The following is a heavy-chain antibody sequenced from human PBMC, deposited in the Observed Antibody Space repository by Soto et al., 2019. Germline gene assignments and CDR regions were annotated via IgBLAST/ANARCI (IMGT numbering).Heavy chain of an antibody. J-gene: IGHJ4*02. D-gene: IGHD6-13*01. CDR2: ISAYNGNT. Sequence: QVQLVQSGAEVKKPGASVKVSCKASGYTFTSYGISWVRQAPGQGLEWMGWISAYNGNTNYAQKLQGRVTMTTDTSTSTAHMELRSLRSDDTAVYYCARARAPSYSSSWYGCYFDYWGQGTLVTVSS. V-gene: IGHV1-18*01. CDR1: GYTFTSYG. CDR3: ARARAPSYSSSWYGCYFDY.